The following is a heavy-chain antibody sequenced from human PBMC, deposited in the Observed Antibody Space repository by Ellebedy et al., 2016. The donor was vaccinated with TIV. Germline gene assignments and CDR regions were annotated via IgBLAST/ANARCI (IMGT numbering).Heavy chain of an antibody. CDR2: IYHSGST. Sequence: GSLRLSCAVSGGSISSNNWWGWVRQPPGKGLEWIGEIYHSGSTNYNPSLKRRVTISVDKSKNQFSLKLSSVTAADTAVYYCARGLSSSWYGVFFDYWGQGTLVTVSS. J-gene: IGHJ4*02. CDR1: GGSISSNNW. CDR3: ARGLSSSWYGVFFDY. D-gene: IGHD6-13*01. V-gene: IGHV4-4*02.